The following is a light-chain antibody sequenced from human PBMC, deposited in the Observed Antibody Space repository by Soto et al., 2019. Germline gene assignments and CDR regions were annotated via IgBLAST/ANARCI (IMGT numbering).Light chain of an antibody. CDR2: GAS. J-gene: IGKJ4*01. CDR1: QSVTSN. Sequence: EIVMTQSPGTLSVSPGERATLFCRASQSVTSNLAWYQQKPGQAPRLLIYGASTRVTGIPARFSGSGSGTEFTLTISSLQSEDFAVYYCHQYNNWPPLTFGGGTKVEIK. V-gene: IGKV3D-15*01. CDR3: HQYNNWPPLT.